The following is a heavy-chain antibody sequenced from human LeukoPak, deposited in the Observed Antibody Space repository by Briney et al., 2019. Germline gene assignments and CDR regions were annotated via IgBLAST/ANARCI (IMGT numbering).Heavy chain of an antibody. CDR3: ASNEYYFDY. J-gene: IGHJ4*02. CDR1: GFTFSSFW. V-gene: IGHV3-74*01. Sequence: GGSLRLSCAASGFTFSSFWMHWVRQAPGKGLVWVSRINTDGSSTDYADSVKGRFTISRDNAKNSLYLRMNSRRAEDTAVYYCASNEYYFDYWGQGTLVTVSS. CDR2: INTDGSST. D-gene: IGHD1-1*01.